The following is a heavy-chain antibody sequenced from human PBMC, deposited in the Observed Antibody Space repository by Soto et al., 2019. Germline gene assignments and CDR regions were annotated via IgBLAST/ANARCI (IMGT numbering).Heavy chain of an antibody. CDR1: GYNFASYW. D-gene: IGHD6-13*01. J-gene: IGHJ3*02. Sequence: PGESLKISCEVSGYNFASYWINWVRPKPGKGLEWMGRIDPFDSNTSYSPSFQGHVIISADKSINTAYLQWSSLKASDSAMYVCARHPRSSLDFHVFDIWGQGTMVTVSS. CDR2: IDPFDSNT. CDR3: ARHPRSSLDFHVFDI. V-gene: IGHV5-10-1*01.